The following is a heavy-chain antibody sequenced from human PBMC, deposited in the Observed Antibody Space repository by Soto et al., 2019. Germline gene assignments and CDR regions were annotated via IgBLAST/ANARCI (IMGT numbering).Heavy chain of an antibody. CDR3: ARGGHIAVVTASFDY. Sequence: GASVKVSCKPSGYTLNTYYLHWVRQAPGQGLEWMGIIHPSGGGSTYAQKILGRVTMTRDTSTSTVFMELSSLRSADTAVYYCARGGHIAVVTASFDYWGQGTLVTVSS. D-gene: IGHD2-21*02. V-gene: IGHV1-46*02. CDR1: GYTLNTYY. CDR2: IHPSGGGS. J-gene: IGHJ4*02.